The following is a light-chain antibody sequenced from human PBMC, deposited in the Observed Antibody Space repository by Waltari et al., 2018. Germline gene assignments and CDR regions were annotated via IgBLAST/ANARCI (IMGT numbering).Light chain of an antibody. V-gene: IGLV2-8*01. Sequence: QSALTQPPSASGSPGQSVTISCTGTTSDVGGYNYVSWYQQHPGKAPKLVIYEVTRRPPGVPDRFSGSKSGNTASLTVSGLQAEDEANYYCSSYAGSNNLGVFGGGTKLTVL. J-gene: IGLJ3*02. CDR2: EVT. CDR3: SSYAGSNNLGV. CDR1: TSDVGGYNY.